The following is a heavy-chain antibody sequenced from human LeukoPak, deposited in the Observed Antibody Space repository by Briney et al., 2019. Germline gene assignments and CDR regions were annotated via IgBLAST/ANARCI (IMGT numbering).Heavy chain of an antibody. J-gene: IGHJ4*02. CDR3: ARVPYYYDSSGCYPFDY. CDR2: INPNSGGT. CDR1: GYTFTGYY. D-gene: IGHD3-22*01. Sequence: ASVKVSCKASGYTFTGYYMYWVRQAPGQGLEWMGWINPNSGGTNYAQKFQGRVTMTRDTTISTAYMELSRLRSDDTAVYYCARVPYYYDSSGCYPFDYWGQGTLVTVSS. V-gene: IGHV1-2*02.